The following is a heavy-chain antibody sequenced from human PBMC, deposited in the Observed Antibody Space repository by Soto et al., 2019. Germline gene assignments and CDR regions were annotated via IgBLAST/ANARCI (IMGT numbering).Heavy chain of an antibody. V-gene: IGHV5-10-1*01. CDR3: ARHYSSSWYYFDY. J-gene: IGHJ4*02. CDR1: GYSFTSYW. D-gene: IGHD6-13*01. Sequence: GESLKISCKGSGYSFTSYWISWVRQMPGKGLEWMGRIDPSDSYTNYSPSFQGHVTISADKSISTAYLQWSSLKASDTAMYYFARHYSSSWYYFDYWGQGTLVTVSS. CDR2: IDPSDSYT.